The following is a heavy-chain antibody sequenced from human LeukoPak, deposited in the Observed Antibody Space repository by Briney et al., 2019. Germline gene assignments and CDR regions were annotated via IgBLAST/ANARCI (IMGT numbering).Heavy chain of an antibody. CDR1: GYTFSDYY. V-gene: IGHV1-69-2*01. D-gene: IGHD3-10*01. CDR2: VDPEDAKA. CDR3: SGRSSLAFDV. J-gene: IGHJ3*01. Sequence: GATVTISCKSSGYTFSDYYIHWVRQAPGGGLQWLGRVDPEDAKAVYSENLQGRVTITADSFSDSTYMFLSSLTSEDTAFYATSGRSSLAFDVWGQGTVVTVSS.